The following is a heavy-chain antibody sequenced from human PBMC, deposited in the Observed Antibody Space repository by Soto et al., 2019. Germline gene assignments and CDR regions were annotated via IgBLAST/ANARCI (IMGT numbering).Heavy chain of an antibody. J-gene: IGHJ3*02. D-gene: IGHD4-17*01. CDR1: GFTFSSYA. Sequence: QVQLVESGGGVVQPGRSLRLSCAASGFTFSSYAMHWVRQAPGKGLEWVAVISYDGSNKYYADSVKGRFTISRDNSKNTLYLQMNSLRAEDTAVYYCARPNIPVTTTDACDIWGQGTMVTVSS. CDR3: ARPNIPVTTTDACDI. V-gene: IGHV3-30-3*01. CDR2: ISYDGSNK.